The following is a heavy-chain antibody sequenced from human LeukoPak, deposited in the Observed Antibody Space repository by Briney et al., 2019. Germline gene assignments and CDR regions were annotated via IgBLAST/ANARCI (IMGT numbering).Heavy chain of an antibody. CDR2: ISSSSSYI. D-gene: IGHD3-22*01. V-gene: IGHV3-21*01. J-gene: IGHJ4*02. CDR3: AKGGYDSSGFDY. CDR1: GFTFSSYS. Sequence: GGSLRLSCAASGFTFSSYSMNWVRQAPGKGLEWVSSISSSSSYIYYADSVKGRFTISRDNAKNSLYLQMNSLRAEDTAVYYCAKGGYDSSGFDYWGQGTLVTVSS.